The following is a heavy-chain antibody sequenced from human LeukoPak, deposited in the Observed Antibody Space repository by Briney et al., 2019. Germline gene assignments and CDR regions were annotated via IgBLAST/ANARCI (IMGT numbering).Heavy chain of an antibody. CDR1: GFTFSSYA. Sequence: GGSLRLSCAASGFTFSSYAMNWVRQAPGKGLEWVSVISGGGYTTYYADSVKGRFTISRDNAKNSLYLQMNSLRAEDTAVYYCARDVLGVVVTATENYYYYYGMDVWGQGTTVTVSS. J-gene: IGHJ6*02. D-gene: IGHD2-21*02. CDR2: ISGGGYTT. V-gene: IGHV3-21*01. CDR3: ARDVLGVVVTATENYYYYYGMDV.